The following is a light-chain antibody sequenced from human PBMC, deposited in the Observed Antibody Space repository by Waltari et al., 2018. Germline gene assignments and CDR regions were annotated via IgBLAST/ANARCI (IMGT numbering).Light chain of an antibody. V-gene: IGKV3-20*01. Sequence: EIVLTQSPGTLSLSPGERVTLSCRASQSVSSIYLAWYQQKPGQAPRLLIYGESSRATGIPDRFSGSGSGTDFTLTISRLEPEDFAVYYCQQYDSSPMYTFGQGTKLEIK. J-gene: IGKJ2*01. CDR1: QSVSSIY. CDR3: QQYDSSPMYT. CDR2: GES.